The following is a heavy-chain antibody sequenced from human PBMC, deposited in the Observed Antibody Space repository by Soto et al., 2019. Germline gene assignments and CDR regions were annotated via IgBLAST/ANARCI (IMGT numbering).Heavy chain of an antibody. CDR2: IIPLFGTT. V-gene: IGHV1-69*01. Sequence: QVQVVQSGVEVRRPGSSVKVSCKASGDTFKNCVISWVRQAPGQGLEWMGGIIPLFGTTDFAQRFQGRLRITTDESTTTADMELSRLRSEDTATYYCAAELGFGKLSVVWGQGTTVSVSS. J-gene: IGHJ6*02. CDR1: GDTFKNCV. CDR3: AAELGFGKLSVV. D-gene: IGHD3-10*01.